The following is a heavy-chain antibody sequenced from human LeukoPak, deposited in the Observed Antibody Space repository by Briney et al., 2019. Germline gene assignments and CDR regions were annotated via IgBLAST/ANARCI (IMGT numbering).Heavy chain of an antibody. V-gene: IGHV3-23*01. CDR3: ATSWGPDTSAFRWGRDGMDV. J-gene: IGHJ6*02. CDR1: GFSFSNYA. Sequence: GGSLRLSCAASGFSFSNYAMSWVRQAPGKGLEWVSGISGSGGSTYYAASAKGRFTIYRDNSKNTQYLQMNSLRAEDTAVYYCATSWGPDTSAFRWGRDGMDVWGQGTTVIVS. CDR2: ISGSGGST. D-gene: IGHD3-16*01.